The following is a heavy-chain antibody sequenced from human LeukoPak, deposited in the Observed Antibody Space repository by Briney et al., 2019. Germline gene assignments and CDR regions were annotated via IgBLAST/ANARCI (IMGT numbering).Heavy chain of an antibody. Sequence: PGGSLRLSCAASGFTFSSYAMSWGRQGPGKGLEWVSAITGSGGSTYYGDSVKGRFTISRDNSKITRYLQMNSLRAEDTAVYYCAKAPGWYRPYDYWGQGTLVTVSS. CDR1: GFTFSSYA. V-gene: IGHV3-23*01. J-gene: IGHJ4*02. D-gene: IGHD6-19*01. CDR2: ITGSGGST. CDR3: AKAPGWYRPYDY.